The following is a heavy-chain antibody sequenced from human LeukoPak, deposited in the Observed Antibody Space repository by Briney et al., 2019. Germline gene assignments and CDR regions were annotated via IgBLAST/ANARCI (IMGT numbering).Heavy chain of an antibody. D-gene: IGHD2-2*01. CDR2: VSGSGGST. V-gene: IGHV3-23*01. Sequence: PGGSLRLSCAASGFTFGTSAMSWVRQAPGKGLEWVASVSGSGGSTYYADSVKGRFTISRDNSKNTLYPQMNSLRAEDTAVYYCARDGDRYCTSTSCYGVYWGQGTLVTVSS. CDR1: GFTFGTSA. CDR3: ARDGDRYCTSTSCYGVY. J-gene: IGHJ4*02.